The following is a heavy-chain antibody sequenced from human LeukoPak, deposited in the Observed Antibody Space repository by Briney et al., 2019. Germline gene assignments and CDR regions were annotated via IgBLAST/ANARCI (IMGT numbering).Heavy chain of an antibody. V-gene: IGHV1-2*02. CDR3: ATSITMIGTSDY. J-gene: IGHJ4*02. CDR1: GYTFTGYY. D-gene: IGHD3-22*01. Sequence: ASVRVSCKASGYTFTGYYMHWVRQAPGQGLEWMGWINPNSGGTNYAQKFQGRVTMTRDTSISTAYMELSRLRSDDTAVYYCATSITMIGTSDYWGQGTLVTVSS. CDR2: INPNSGGT.